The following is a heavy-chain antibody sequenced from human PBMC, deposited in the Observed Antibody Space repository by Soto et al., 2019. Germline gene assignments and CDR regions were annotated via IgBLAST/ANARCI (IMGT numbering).Heavy chain of an antibody. J-gene: IGHJ4*02. CDR2: IITRFGPA. V-gene: IGHV1-69*01. D-gene: IGHD4-17*01. CDR1: GGTFSSHS. Sequence: VQLMQSGAEVKQPGSSVKVSCKASGGTFSSHSINWVRQAPGQGLEWMGGIITRFGPANYAQNLQGRVTSSADQSASAAYMELNSLRSGDTAVYYCAREVGYGDFSAALLDWGQGTLVTDSS. CDR3: AREVGYGDFSAALLD.